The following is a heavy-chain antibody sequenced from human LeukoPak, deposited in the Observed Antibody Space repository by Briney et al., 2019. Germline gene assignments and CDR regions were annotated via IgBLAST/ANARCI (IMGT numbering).Heavy chain of an antibody. J-gene: IGHJ5*02. CDR3: AIVGATFWFDP. Sequence: PSETLSLTCAVYGGSFSGYYWSWIRQPPGKGLEWIGEINHSGSTNYNPSLKSRVTISVDTSKNQFSLKLSSVTAADTAVYYCAIVGATFWFDPWGQGTLVTVSS. CDR1: GGSFSGYY. D-gene: IGHD1-26*01. CDR2: INHSGST. V-gene: IGHV4-34*01.